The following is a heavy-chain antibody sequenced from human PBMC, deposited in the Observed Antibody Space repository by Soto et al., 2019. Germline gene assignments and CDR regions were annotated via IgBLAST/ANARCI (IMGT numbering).Heavy chain of an antibody. Sequence: GGSLRLSCAASGFTVSSSFMSWVRQAPGKGLEWVSVIYTGGSTYSADSVKGRFTISRDNSKNTLFLQMNSLRAEDTAMYYCARDPVGSYYFDDWGQGTLVTV. D-gene: IGHD1-26*01. V-gene: IGHV3-53*01. CDR2: IYTGGST. CDR1: GFTVSSSF. CDR3: ARDPVGSYYFDD. J-gene: IGHJ4*02.